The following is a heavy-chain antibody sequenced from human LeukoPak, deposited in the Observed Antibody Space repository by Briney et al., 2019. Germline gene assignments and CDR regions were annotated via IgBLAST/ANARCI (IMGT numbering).Heavy chain of an antibody. CDR3: ARGPTDRYSSSWSLTRPDDYFDY. CDR2: VSFDGYNK. V-gene: IGHV3-30-3*01. CDR1: GFTFSTYA. D-gene: IGHD6-13*01. Sequence: PGRSVRLSCAASGFTFSTYAMYWVRQAPGKGLEWVAVVSFDGYNKYYADSVKGRFTGSRDNSKNTLYLEMNSLRPEDTAVYYCARGPTDRYSSSWSLTRPDDYFDYWGQGTLVTVSS. J-gene: IGHJ4*02.